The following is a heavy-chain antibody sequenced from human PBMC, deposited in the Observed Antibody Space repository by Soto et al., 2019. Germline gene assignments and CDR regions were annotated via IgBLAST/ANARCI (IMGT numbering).Heavy chain of an antibody. CDR1: GGTFSSYA. CDR3: ARVVRDCSSTSCFYYYYGMDV. V-gene: IGHV1-69*01. CDR2: IIPIFGTA. Sequence: QVQLVQSGAEVKKPGSSVKVSCKASGGTFSSYAISWVRQAPGQGLEWMGGIIPIFGTANYAQKFQGRVTITADESTSSAGMELSSLRSEDTAVYYCARVVRDCSSTSCFYYYYGMDVWGQGTTVTVSS. J-gene: IGHJ6*02. D-gene: IGHD2-2*01.